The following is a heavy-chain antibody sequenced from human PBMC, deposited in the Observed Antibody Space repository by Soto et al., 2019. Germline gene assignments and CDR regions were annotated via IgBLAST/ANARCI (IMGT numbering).Heavy chain of an antibody. D-gene: IGHD6-13*01. CDR1: GFTFSSYA. CDR3: ANPVDSGSSWLYYFDY. Sequence: GGSLRLSCAASGFTFSSYAMSWVRQAPGKGLEWVSAISGSGGSTYYADSVKGRFTISRDNSKNTLYLQMNSLRAEDTTVYYSANPVDSGSSWLYYFDYWGQGTLVTVSS. J-gene: IGHJ4*02. V-gene: IGHV3-23*01. CDR2: ISGSGGST.